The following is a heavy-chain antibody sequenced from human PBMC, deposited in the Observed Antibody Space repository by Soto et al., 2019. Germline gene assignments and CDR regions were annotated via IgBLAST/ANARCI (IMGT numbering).Heavy chain of an antibody. Sequence: SETLSLTCAVSGYSISSGYYWGWIRQPPGKGLEWIGSIHHSGTTYYNASFKSRVAISVDTSKNQFSLKLTSVTAADTAVYYCARGLRFLEWLPWFDPWGQGTLVTVSS. J-gene: IGHJ5*02. CDR1: GYSISSGYY. CDR2: IHHSGTT. D-gene: IGHD3-3*01. V-gene: IGHV4-38-2*01. CDR3: ARGLRFLEWLPWFDP.